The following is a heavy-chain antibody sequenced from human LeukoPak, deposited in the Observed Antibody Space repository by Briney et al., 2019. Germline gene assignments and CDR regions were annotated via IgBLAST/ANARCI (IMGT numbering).Heavy chain of an antibody. CDR1: GFTFSSYE. CDR3: ARGMKGSYEGNPLDY. D-gene: IGHD3-16*01. V-gene: IGHV3-48*03. CDR2: ISSSGSTI. J-gene: IGHJ4*02. Sequence: GGSLRLSCAASGFTFSSYEMNWVRQAPGNGLEWVSYISSSGSTIYYADSVKGRFTISRDNAKNSLYLQMNSLRAEDTAVYYCARGMKGSYEGNPLDYWGQGTLVTVSS.